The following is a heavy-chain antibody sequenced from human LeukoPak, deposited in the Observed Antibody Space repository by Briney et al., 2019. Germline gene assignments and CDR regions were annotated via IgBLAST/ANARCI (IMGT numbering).Heavy chain of an antibody. D-gene: IGHD1-14*01. CDR2: ISSNGGST. CDR3: VKRNNAYDS. Sequence: GGSLRLSCSASGFTFSTYALHWVRQAPGKGLEYVSAISSNGGSTYYADSVKGRFTISRDNSKNTLYLQMSGLRPEDTAVYYCVKRNNAYDSWGQGTLVTVSS. V-gene: IGHV3-64D*09. J-gene: IGHJ4*02. CDR1: GFTFSTYA.